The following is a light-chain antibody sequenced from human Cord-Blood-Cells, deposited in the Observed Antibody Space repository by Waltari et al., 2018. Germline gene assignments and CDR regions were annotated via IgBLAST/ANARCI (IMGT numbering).Light chain of an antibody. CDR2: EGS. Sequence: QSALTQPASVSGSPGQSITISCTGTSSDVGSYNLVSWYQQHPGKAPKLMIYEGSKRPSGVSNLFSGSKSGNTASLTISGLQAEDEADYYCGSYAGSWVFGGGTKLTVL. V-gene: IGLV2-23*01. CDR3: GSYAGSWV. J-gene: IGLJ3*02. CDR1: SSDVGSYNL.